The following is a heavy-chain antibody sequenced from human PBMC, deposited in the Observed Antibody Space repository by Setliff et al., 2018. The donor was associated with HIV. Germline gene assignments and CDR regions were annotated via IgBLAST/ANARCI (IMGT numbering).Heavy chain of an antibody. CDR1: GDTISSNSVS. D-gene: IGHD3-10*01. Sequence: SQTLSLTCAISGDTISSNSVSWNWIRQSPSRGLEWLGRTYYRSKWYNDYAVSVKSRMTFNPDTPKNQFSLQLNSVTPEDTAVYFCARGNSTKRGFDYWGLGTLVTVSS. CDR2: TYYRSKWYN. CDR3: ARGNSTKRGFDY. J-gene: IGHJ4*02. V-gene: IGHV6-1*01.